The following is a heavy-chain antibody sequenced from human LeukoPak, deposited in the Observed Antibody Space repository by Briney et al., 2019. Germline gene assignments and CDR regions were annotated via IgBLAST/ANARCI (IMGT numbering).Heavy chain of an antibody. CDR2: IYPGDSDT. Sequence: GESLKISCKGSGYSFTSYWIGWVRQMPGKGLEWMGIIYPGDSDTRYSPSFQGLVTISADKSISTAYLQWSSLKASDTAIYYCARTYYYDSSGSSDDVFDMWGQGTMVTVSS. V-gene: IGHV5-51*01. D-gene: IGHD3-22*01. CDR1: GYSFTSYW. CDR3: ARTYYYDSSGSSDDVFDM. J-gene: IGHJ3*02.